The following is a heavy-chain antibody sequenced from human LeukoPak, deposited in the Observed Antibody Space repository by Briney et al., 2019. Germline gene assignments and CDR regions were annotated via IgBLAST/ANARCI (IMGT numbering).Heavy chain of an antibody. Sequence: GGSLRLSCAASGFTFDDYGMSWVRQAPGKGLEWVSGINWNGGSTGYADSVKGRFTISRDNAKNSLYLQMNSLRAEDTAVYYCAKDPTVTAVVDYFDYWGQGTLVTVSS. CDR3: AKDPTVTAVVDYFDY. D-gene: IGHD2-21*02. V-gene: IGHV3-20*04. CDR2: INWNGGST. CDR1: GFTFDDYG. J-gene: IGHJ4*02.